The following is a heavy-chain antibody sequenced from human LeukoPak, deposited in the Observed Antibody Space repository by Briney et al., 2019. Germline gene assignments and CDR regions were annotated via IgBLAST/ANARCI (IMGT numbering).Heavy chain of an antibody. Sequence: SETLSLTCTVSGGSISSYYWSWIRQPPGKGLVWIGYIYYSGSTNYNPSLKSRVTISVDTSKNQFSLKLSSVTAADTAVYYCARDRSLDYWGQGTLVTVSS. CDR3: ARDRSLDY. CDR1: GGSISSYY. J-gene: IGHJ4*02. V-gene: IGHV4-59*01. CDR2: IYYSGST.